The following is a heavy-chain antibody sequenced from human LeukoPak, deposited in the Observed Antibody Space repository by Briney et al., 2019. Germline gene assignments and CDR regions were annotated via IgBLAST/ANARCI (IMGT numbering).Heavy chain of an antibody. J-gene: IGHJ4*02. CDR2: ISAYNGNT. V-gene: IGHV1-18*01. D-gene: IGHD6-13*01. CDR1: GYTFTSYG. CDR3: ARVKGYSSSWPFDY. Sequence: GASAKVSCKASGYTFTSYGISWVRQAPGQGLEWMGWISAYNGNTNYAQKLQGRVTMTTDTSTSTAYMELRSLRSDDTAVYYCARVKGYSSSWPFDYWGQGTLVTVSS.